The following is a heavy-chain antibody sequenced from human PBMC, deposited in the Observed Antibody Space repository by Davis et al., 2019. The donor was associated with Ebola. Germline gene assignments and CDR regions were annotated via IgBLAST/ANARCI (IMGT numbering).Heavy chain of an antibody. CDR1: GNSVPRHSAG. D-gene: IGHD3-16*01. CDR3: VRGWGRSGLDV. CDR2: TYYTSKWHN. J-gene: IGHJ6*02. V-gene: IGHV6-1*01. Sequence: HSQTPSLTCSFSGNSVPRHSAGWNWIRQSPSRGLEWLGRTYYTSKWHNDYGESVKSRITINPDTSKNQLSLQLNSVTPEDTAVYYCVRGWGRSGLDVWGQGTTVTVSS.